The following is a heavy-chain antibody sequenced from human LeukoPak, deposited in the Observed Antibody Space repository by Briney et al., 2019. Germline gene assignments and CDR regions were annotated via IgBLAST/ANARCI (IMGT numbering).Heavy chain of an antibody. J-gene: IGHJ4*02. D-gene: IGHD6-13*01. CDR1: GGSISSHY. CDR3: ARFKSGGAAADY. Sequence: SETLSLTCTVSGGSISSHYWSWIRQPPGKGLEWIGYIYYSGSTNYNPSLKSRVTISVDTSKNQFSLKLSSVPAADTAVYYCARFKSGGAAADYWGQGTLVTVSS. CDR2: IYYSGST. V-gene: IGHV4-59*11.